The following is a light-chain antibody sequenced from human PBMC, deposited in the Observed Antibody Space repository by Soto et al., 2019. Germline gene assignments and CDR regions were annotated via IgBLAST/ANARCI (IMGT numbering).Light chain of an antibody. CDR1: QNIINY. Sequence: DIQMTQSPSSLSASVGDRVTITCRASQNIINYLNWYQRKPGKAPKLLIYAASSLQSGVPSRFSGSGSGTDFTRTINSLQPEDFATFDCQQSYSGPLTFGGGTEVQIK. CDR3: QQSYSGPLT. V-gene: IGKV1-39*01. J-gene: IGKJ4*01. CDR2: AAS.